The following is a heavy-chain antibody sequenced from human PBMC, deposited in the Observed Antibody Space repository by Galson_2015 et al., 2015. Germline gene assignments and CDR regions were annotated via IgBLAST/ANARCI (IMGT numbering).Heavy chain of an antibody. CDR1: GFTFSTYA. V-gene: IGHV3-23*01. Sequence: SLRLSCAASGFTFSTYAMDWVRQAPGKGLEWVSAISANGGATYYADSVKGRFTVSKDNANNALYLQMNSLRAGDTAVYYCGKLVNSATGYWGQGTLVTVSS. D-gene: IGHD6-6*01. J-gene: IGHJ4*02. CDR2: ISANGGAT. CDR3: GKLVNSATGY.